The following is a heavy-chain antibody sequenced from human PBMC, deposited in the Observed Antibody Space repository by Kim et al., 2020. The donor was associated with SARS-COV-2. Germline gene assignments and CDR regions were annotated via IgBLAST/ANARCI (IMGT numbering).Heavy chain of an antibody. V-gene: IGHV3-33*01. Sequence: GGSLRLSCAASGFTFSSYGMHWVRQAPGKGLEWVAVIWYDGSNKYYADSVKGRFTISRDNSKNTLYLQMNSLRAEDTAVYYCARVGVGATLYDYWGQGTLVTVSS. D-gene: IGHD1-26*01. CDR3: ARVGVGATLYDY. CDR2: IWYDGSNK. J-gene: IGHJ4*02. CDR1: GFTFSSYG.